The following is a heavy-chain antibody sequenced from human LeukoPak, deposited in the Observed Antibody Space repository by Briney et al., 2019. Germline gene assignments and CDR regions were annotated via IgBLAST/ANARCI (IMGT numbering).Heavy chain of an antibody. CDR3: ARIKTGTGYLDY. Sequence: SGPTLVNPTQTLTLTCTFSGFSLSTSGMCVSWIRQPPGKALEWLARIDWDDDKYYSTSLKTRLTISKDTSKNQVVLTMTNMDPVDTATYYCARIKTGTGYLDYWGQGTLVTVSS. D-gene: IGHD1-14*01. CDR1: GFSLSTSGMC. V-gene: IGHV2-70*11. J-gene: IGHJ4*02. CDR2: IDWDDDK.